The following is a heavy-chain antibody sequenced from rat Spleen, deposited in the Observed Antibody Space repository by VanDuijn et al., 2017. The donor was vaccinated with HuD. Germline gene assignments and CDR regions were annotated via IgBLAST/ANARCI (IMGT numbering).Heavy chain of an antibody. CDR3: ARHSAAPVYVMDA. CDR2: ITNASGST. J-gene: IGHJ4*01. D-gene: IGHD1-11*01. V-gene: IGHV5-31*01. Sequence: EVQLVESGGGLVLPGRSLKLSCVTSGFTFNYYWMTWIRQAPGKGLEWVASITNASGSTYYPDSVKGRFTISRDNAKSTLYLQMNSLRSEDTATYYCARHSAAPVYVMDAWGQGASVTVSS. CDR1: GFTFNYYW.